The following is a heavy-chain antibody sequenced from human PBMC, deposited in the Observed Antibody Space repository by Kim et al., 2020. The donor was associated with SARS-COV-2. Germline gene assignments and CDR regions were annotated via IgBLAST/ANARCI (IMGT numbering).Heavy chain of an antibody. J-gene: IGHJ3*02. CDR3: ARETYSTDHAFDI. D-gene: IGHD4-17*01. V-gene: IGHV4-59*01. Sequence: NPSLKSRITKSGDTSKNQFSLKLSSVTAGDTAVYYCARETYSTDHAFDIWGQGTMVTVSS.